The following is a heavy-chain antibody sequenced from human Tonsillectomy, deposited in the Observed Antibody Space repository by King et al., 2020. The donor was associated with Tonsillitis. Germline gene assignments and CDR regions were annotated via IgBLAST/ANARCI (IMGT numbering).Heavy chain of an antibody. Sequence: VQLVESGGGLVQPGRSLRLSCTASGFTFGDSVMSWFRQAPGKGLEWVGFIRSKDYGGTTEYAASVKGRFTISRDDSTSIAYLQMNSLKTEDTAVYYCTRSLYGSGSYYPRYWGQGTLVTVSS. J-gene: IGHJ4*02. CDR2: IRSKDYGGTT. V-gene: IGHV3-49*03. D-gene: IGHD3-10*01. CDR3: TRSLYGSGSYYPRY. CDR1: GFTFGDSV.